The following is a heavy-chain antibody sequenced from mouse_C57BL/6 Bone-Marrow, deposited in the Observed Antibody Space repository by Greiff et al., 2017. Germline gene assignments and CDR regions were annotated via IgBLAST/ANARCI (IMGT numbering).Heavy chain of an antibody. D-gene: IGHD2-2*01. CDR1: GFNIKDDY. V-gene: IGHV14-4*01. CDR2: IDPENGDT. J-gene: IGHJ4*01. CDR3: TPTRLWLRREAMDY. Sequence: EVKLQESGAELVRPGASVKLSCTASGFNIKDDYMHWVKQRPEQGLEWIGWIDPENGDTEYASKFQGKATITADTSSNTAYLQLSSLTSEDTAVYYCTPTRLWLRREAMDYWGQGTSVTVSS.